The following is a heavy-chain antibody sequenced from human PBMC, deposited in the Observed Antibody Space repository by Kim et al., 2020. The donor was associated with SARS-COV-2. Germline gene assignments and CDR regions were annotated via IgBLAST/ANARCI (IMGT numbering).Heavy chain of an antibody. D-gene: IGHD3-22*01. CDR3: ARDEGYDRSNKGSVGFFQH. J-gene: IGHJ1*01. V-gene: IGHV4-31*02. Sequence: RVTISVDTSKNQFSLKLSSVTAADTAVYYCARDEGYDRSNKGSVGFFQHWGQGTLVTVSS.